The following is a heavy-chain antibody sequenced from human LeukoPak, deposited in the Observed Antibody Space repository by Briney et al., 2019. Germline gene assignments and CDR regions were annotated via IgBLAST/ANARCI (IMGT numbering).Heavy chain of an antibody. J-gene: IGHJ5*02. CDR2: INHSGST. CDR1: GGSXSGYY. V-gene: IGHV4-34*01. D-gene: IGHD3-22*01. Sequence: EXXSLTXXVYGGSXSGYYWSWIRQPPGKGLEWIGEINHSGSTNYNPSLKSRVTISVDTSKNQFSLKLSSVTAADTAVYYCARVRIMAKYYYDSSGYKSHDPWGQGTLVTVSS. CDR3: ARVRIMAKYYYDSSGYKSHDP.